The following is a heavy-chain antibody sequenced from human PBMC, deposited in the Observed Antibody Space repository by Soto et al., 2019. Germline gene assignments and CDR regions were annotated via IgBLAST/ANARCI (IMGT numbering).Heavy chain of an antibody. V-gene: IGHV4-39*01. D-gene: IGHD6-19*01. CDR2: LYSGST. J-gene: IGHJ4*02. CDR1: GVSISSKNFY. Sequence: SETLSLTCTVSGVSISSKNFYWGWIRQSPGKGLEWIGTLYSGSTFSSLSLKNRVTISVDTSKNQVSLKLRSVAAADTAIYYCATTRGIAVGGSSDYWGQGIQVTVSS. CDR3: ATTRGIAVGGSSDY.